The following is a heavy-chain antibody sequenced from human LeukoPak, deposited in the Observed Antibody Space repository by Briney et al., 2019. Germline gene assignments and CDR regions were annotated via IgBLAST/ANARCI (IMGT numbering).Heavy chain of an antibody. V-gene: IGHV4-34*01. Sequence: SETLSLTCVVSGGSFSGHYWSWIRQPPGEGLEWIGEIDHSGDTNYNPSLKGRLTISVDTSKSHFSLRLTSVTAADTAVYYCASIAVTGTRDDYWGQGTLVTVSS. CDR2: IDHSGDT. J-gene: IGHJ4*02. D-gene: IGHD6-13*01. CDR3: ASIAVTGTRDDY. CDR1: GGSFSGHY.